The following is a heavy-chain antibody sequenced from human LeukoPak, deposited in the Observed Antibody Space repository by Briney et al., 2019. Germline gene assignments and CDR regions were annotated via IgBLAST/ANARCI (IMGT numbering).Heavy chain of an antibody. J-gene: IGHJ4*02. CDR1: GFSFSSYG. D-gene: IGHD4-17*01. CDR2: IWNDGSHQ. Sequence: GGSLRLSCSASGFSFSSYGMHWVRQAPGKGLEWVAVIWNDGSHQYYVDSEKGRFTISRDNSRNTVYLQMNRLRVEDTAVYYCARDATEYGDSHFDWWGQGTLVTVSS. V-gene: IGHV3-33*01. CDR3: ARDATEYGDSHFDW.